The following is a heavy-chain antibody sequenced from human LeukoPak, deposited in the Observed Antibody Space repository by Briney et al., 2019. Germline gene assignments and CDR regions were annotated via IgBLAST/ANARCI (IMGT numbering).Heavy chain of an antibody. CDR2: IWFDGSNK. J-gene: IGHJ4*02. D-gene: IGHD1-1*01. V-gene: IGHV3-33*08. CDR1: GFTFSSYS. Sequence: GSLRLSCAASGFTFSSYSMNWVRQAPGKGLEWVAFIWFDGSNKHYADSVKGRFTISRDNSEDTLYLQMNSLRAEDTAVYYRVRDPSGSGFAFDSWGQGALVTVSS. CDR3: VRDPSGSGFAFDS.